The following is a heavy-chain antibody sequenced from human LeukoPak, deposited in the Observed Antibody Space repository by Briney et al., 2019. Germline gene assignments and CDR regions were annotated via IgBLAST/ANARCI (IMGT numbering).Heavy chain of an antibody. J-gene: IGHJ6*03. CDR3: ARDEGGFGYYYYYMDV. Sequence: ASVKVSCKASGYTFTGYYMHWVRQAPGQGIVWMGWINPNSGGTNYAQKFQGRVTMTRDTSISTAYMELSRLRSDDTAVYYCARDEGGFGYYYYYMDVWGKGTTVTVSS. CDR1: GYTFTGYY. D-gene: IGHD3-10*01. CDR2: INPNSGGT. V-gene: IGHV1-2*02.